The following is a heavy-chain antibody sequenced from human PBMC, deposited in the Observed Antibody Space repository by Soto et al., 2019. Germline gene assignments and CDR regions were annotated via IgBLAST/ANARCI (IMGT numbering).Heavy chain of an antibody. CDR1: GYTLTELS. CDR3: ATGPLYSTGRIIPDY. V-gene: IGHV1-24*01. D-gene: IGHD3-3*01. J-gene: IGHJ4*02. CDR2: FDPEDGET. Sequence: ASVKVSCKVSGYTLTELSMHWVRQAPGKGLEWMGGFDPEDGETIYAQKFQGRVTMTEDTSTDTAYMELSSLRSEDTAVYYCATGPLYSTGRIIPDYWGQGTLVTVSS.